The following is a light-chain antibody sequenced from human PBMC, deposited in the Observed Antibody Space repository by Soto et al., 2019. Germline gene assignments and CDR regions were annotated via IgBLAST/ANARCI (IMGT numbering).Light chain of an antibody. Sequence: DIQMTQSPSTLSASVGDRVTITCRASQSISSWLAWYQQRPGKAPNLLIYKASSLESGVPSRFSGSGSGTEFTLTISNLQPDDSATYYCQEYNTYSRTFGQGTKVDIK. CDR1: QSISSW. V-gene: IGKV1-5*03. CDR3: QEYNTYSRT. CDR2: KAS. J-gene: IGKJ1*01.